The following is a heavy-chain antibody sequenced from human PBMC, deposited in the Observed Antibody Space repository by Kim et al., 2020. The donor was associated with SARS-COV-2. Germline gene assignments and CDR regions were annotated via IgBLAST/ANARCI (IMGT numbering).Heavy chain of an antibody. Sequence: TNYNPSVKSRVTISVDTSKNQFSLKLSSVTAADTAVYYCARTQYREGFDYWGQGTLVTVSS. V-gene: IGHV4-59*01. J-gene: IGHJ4*02. CDR3: ARTQYREGFDY. CDR2: T. D-gene: IGHD5-18*01.